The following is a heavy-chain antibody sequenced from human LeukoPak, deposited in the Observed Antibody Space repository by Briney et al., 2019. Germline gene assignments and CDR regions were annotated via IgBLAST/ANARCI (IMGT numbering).Heavy chain of an antibody. Sequence: RASVKVSCKASGYTFTGYYMHWVRQAPGQGLEWMGWINPNSGGTNYAQKFQGRVTMTRDTSISTAYMELSRLRSDDTAVYYCARTPGREGYSYGYDYWGQGTLVTVSS. V-gene: IGHV1-2*02. CDR3: ARTPGREGYSYGYDY. J-gene: IGHJ4*02. D-gene: IGHD5-18*01. CDR2: INPNSGGT. CDR1: GYTFTGYY.